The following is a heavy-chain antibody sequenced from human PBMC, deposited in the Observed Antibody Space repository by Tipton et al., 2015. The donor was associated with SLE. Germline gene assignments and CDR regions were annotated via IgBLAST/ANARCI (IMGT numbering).Heavy chain of an antibody. CDR2: IYYSGSP. CDR1: GGSISSYY. J-gene: IGHJ4*02. D-gene: IGHD3-9*01. CDR3: ARYNYDILTGSFDY. Sequence: TLSLTCTVSGGSISSYYWSWIRQPPGKGLEWIGYIYYSGSPNYNPSLKSRVTISVDTSKNQFSLKLTSVTAADTAVYYCARYNYDILTGSFDYWGQGTLVTVSS. V-gene: IGHV4-59*01.